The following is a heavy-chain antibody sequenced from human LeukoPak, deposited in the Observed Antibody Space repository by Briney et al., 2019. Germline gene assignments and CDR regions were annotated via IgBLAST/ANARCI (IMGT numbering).Heavy chain of an antibody. CDR1: GDSISSSGSF. J-gene: IGHJ4*02. D-gene: IGHD2-15*01. V-gene: IGHV4-31*03. CDR3: ARVEGSCRGAGCYPFSFDD. CDR2: RSNGGAT. Sequence: SQTLSLTCTVSGDSISSSGSFWSWIRQLPGKGLESIIYRSNGGATYYSPSLKSRVAISLDTSKNQFSLNLSSVTAADTAVYYCARVEGSCRGAGCYPFSFDDWGQGNLVTVSS.